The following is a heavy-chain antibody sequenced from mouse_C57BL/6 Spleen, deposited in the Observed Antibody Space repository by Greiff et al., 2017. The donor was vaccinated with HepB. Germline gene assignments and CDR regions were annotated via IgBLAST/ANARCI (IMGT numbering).Heavy chain of an antibody. V-gene: IGHV1-7*01. CDR1: GYTFTSYW. CDR2: INPSSGYT. CDR3: ARHSPRGFYAMDY. Sequence: QVHVKQSGAELAKPGASVKLSCKASGYTFTSYWMHWVKQRPGQGLEWIGYINPSSGYTKYNQKFKDKATLTADKSSSTAYMQLSSLTYEDSAVYYCARHSPRGFYAMDYWGQGTSVTVSS. D-gene: IGHD2-12*01. J-gene: IGHJ4*01.